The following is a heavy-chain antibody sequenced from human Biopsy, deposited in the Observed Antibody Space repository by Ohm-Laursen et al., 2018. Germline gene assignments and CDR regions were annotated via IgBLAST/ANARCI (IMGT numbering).Heavy chain of an antibody. Sequence: TLSLTCTVSGGSFTGHYWTWIRQPPGKGLEWIGHISHTGYTSYKSSLKSRVTISLDTSRKHFSLRLTSLAAADTPVYYCARGSNEYGGLYFPHWGQGTLVTVSS. CDR1: GGSFTGHY. V-gene: IGHV4-59*11. J-gene: IGHJ1*01. D-gene: IGHD4-23*01. CDR3: ARGSNEYGGLYFPH. CDR2: ISHTGYT.